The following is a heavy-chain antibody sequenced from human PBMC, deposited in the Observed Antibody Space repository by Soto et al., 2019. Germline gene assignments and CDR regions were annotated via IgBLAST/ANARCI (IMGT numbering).Heavy chain of an antibody. CDR1: GGTFSSYA. CDR3: AGPVDFWSGYEPGYYYGMDV. D-gene: IGHD3-3*01. J-gene: IGHJ6*02. CDR2: IIPIFGTA. Sequence: QVQLVQSGAEVKKPGSSVKVSCKASGGTFSSYAISWVRQAPGQGLEWMGGIIPIFGTANYAQKFQGRVTIPSDESTSTAYMGRSSLSSEDTAVYNCAGPVDFWSGYEPGYYYGMDVWGQGTTVTVSS. V-gene: IGHV1-69*01.